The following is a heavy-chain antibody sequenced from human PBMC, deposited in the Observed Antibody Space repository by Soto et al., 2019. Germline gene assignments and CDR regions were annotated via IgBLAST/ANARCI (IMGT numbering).Heavy chain of an antibody. CDR3: ARDQGDG. V-gene: IGHV3-30*03. D-gene: IGHD2-21*02. CDR2: ISYDGSDK. Sequence: QVQLVESGGGVVQPGRSLRLSCAASGFTFSSYGMHWVRQAPGKGLEWVAVISYDGSDKKYADSVKGRFTISRDNSKNTLYLQMNSLRAEDTAVYYCARDQGDGWGQGTLVTVSS. J-gene: IGHJ4*02. CDR1: GFTFSSYG.